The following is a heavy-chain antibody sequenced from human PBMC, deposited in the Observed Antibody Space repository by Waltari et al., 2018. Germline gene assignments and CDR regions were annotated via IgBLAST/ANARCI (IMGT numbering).Heavy chain of an antibody. J-gene: IGHJ4*02. Sequence: QVQLQESGPGLVKPSQTLSLTCTVSGGSISSGGYSWSWIRQPPGKGLEWIGYIYYSGSTYYNPSLKSRVTISVDTSKNQFSLKLSSVTAADTAVYYCARVFISGDYFPYYFDYWGQGTLVTVSS. V-gene: IGHV4-31*03. CDR3: ARVFISGDYFPYYFDY. D-gene: IGHD4-17*01. CDR2: IYYSGST. CDR1: GGSISSGGYS.